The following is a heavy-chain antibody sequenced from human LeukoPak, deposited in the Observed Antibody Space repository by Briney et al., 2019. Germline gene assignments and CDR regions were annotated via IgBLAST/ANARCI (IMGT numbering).Heavy chain of an antibody. Sequence: SETLSLTCAVYGGSFSGYYWSWIRQPPGKGLEWIGGINHSGSTNYNPSLKSRVTISVDTSKNQFSLKLSSVTAADTAVYYCARRRTYYDFWSGYYTFDYWGQGTLVTVSS. V-gene: IGHV4-34*01. CDR3: ARRRTYYDFWSGYYTFDY. CDR2: INHSGST. D-gene: IGHD3-3*01. CDR1: GGSFSGYY. J-gene: IGHJ4*02.